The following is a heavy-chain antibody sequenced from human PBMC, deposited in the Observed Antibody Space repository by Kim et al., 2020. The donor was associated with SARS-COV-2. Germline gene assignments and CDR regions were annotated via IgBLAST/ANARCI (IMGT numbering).Heavy chain of an antibody. CDR2: ISSSSSTI. CDR3: ARVRGYCSGGSCYSDYYYYMDV. Sequence: GGSLRLSCAASGFTFSSYSMNWVRQAPGKGLEWVSYISSSSSTIYYADSVKGRFTISRDNAKNSLYLQMNSLRDEDTAVYYCARVRGYCSGGSCYSDYYYYMDVWGKGTTVTVSS. D-gene: IGHD2-15*01. CDR1: GFTFSSYS. J-gene: IGHJ6*03. V-gene: IGHV3-48*02.